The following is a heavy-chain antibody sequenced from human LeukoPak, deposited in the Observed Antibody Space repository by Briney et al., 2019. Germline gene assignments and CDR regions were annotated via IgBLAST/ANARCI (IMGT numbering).Heavy chain of an antibody. V-gene: IGHV4-31*03. CDR1: GGSISSGGYY. CDR3: ARGGNYDFWSGYHIPYYFDY. Sequence: SQTLSLTCTVSGGSISSGGYYWSWIRQHPGTGLEWIGYIYYSGSTYNNPSLKSRVTISVDTSKNQFSLKLSSVTAADTAVYYCARGGNYDFWSGYHIPYYFDYWGQGTLVTVSS. D-gene: IGHD3-3*01. J-gene: IGHJ4*02. CDR2: IYYSGST.